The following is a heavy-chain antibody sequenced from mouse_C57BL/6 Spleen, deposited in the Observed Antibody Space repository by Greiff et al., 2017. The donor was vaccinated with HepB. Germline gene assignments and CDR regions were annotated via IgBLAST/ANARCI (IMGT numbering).Heavy chain of an antibody. CDR1: GFNIKNTY. CDR2: IDPANGNT. Sequence: VQLQQSVAELVRPGASVKLSCTASGFNIKNTYMHWVKQRPEQGLEWIGRIDPANGNTKYAPKFQGKATITADTSSNTAYLQLSSLTSEDTAIYYCASPPFYYYGSSYWYFDVWGTGTTVTVSS. D-gene: IGHD1-1*01. CDR3: ASPPFYYYGSSYWYFDV. V-gene: IGHV14-3*01. J-gene: IGHJ1*03.